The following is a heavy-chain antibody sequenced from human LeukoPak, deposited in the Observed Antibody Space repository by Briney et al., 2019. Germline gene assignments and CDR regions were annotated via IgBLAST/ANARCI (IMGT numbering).Heavy chain of an antibody. V-gene: IGHV3-30*06. CDR3: ARGYSSSSSLGAY. Sequence: PGGSLRLSCTASGFTFSNYGIHWVRQAPGKGLEWVAVISYDGSNKYYADSVKGRFTISRDNSKSTLYLQMNSLRAEDTAVYYCARGYSSSSSLGAYWGQGTLVTVSS. CDR2: ISYDGSNK. J-gene: IGHJ4*02. CDR1: GFTFSNYG. D-gene: IGHD6-6*01.